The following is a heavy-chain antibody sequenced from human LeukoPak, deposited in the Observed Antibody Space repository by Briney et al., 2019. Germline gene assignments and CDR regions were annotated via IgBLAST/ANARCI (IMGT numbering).Heavy chain of an antibody. V-gene: IGHV3-74*01. D-gene: IGHD4-17*01. Sequence: GGSLRLSCVASGFNFNTYWMHWVRQVPGKGLMSVSRINPDGTYTNYAGSVKGRFTISRDNAKNTLYLQMNSLRVEDAAVYYCVGAGDGNIALGGQGTLVPVPS. CDR3: VGAGDGNIAL. CDR1: GFNFNTYW. CDR2: INPDGTYT. J-gene: IGHJ4*02.